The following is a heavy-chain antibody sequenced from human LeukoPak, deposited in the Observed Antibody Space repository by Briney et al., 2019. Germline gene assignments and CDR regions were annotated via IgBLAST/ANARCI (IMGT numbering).Heavy chain of an antibody. CDR3: ARDGYYDSSGYWDYYYYYMDV. CDR2: INHSGST. Sequence: SETLSLTCAVYGGSFSGYYWSWIRQPPGKGLEWIGEINHSGSTNYNPSLKSRVTISVDTSKNQFSLKLNSVTAADTPVYYCARDGYYDSSGYWDYYYYYMDVWGKGTTVTVSS. CDR1: GGSFSGYY. V-gene: IGHV4-34*01. D-gene: IGHD3-22*01. J-gene: IGHJ6*03.